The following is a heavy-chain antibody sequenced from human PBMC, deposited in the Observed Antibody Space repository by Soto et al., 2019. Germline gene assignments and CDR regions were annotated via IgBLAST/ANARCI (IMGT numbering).Heavy chain of an antibody. J-gene: IGHJ6*02. CDR3: AKGAAVYDFWSGYPYFRNYYYGMEV. Sequence: GGSLRLSCAASGFTFSSYGMHWVRQAPGKGLEWVAVISYDGSNKYYADSVKGRFTISRDNSKNTLYLQMNSLRAEDTAVYYCAKGAAVYDFWSGYPYFRNYYYGMEVWGQGTTVTVSS. CDR1: GFTFSSYG. D-gene: IGHD3-3*01. CDR2: ISYDGSNK. V-gene: IGHV3-30*18.